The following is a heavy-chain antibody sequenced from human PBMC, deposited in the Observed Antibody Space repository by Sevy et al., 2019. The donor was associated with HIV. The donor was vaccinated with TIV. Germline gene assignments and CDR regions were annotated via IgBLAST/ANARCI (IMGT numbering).Heavy chain of an antibody. V-gene: IGHV3-30*18. D-gene: IGHD4-17*01. CDR3: AKHSRGKSYGDYKYYFDY. J-gene: IGHJ4*02. CDR1: GFTFSSYG. Sequence: GGSLRLSCVASGFTFSSYGMHWVRQAPGKGLEWVAVISYDGSNKYYADSVKGRFTISRDNSKNTLYLQMNSLRAEDTAVYYCAKHSRGKSYGDYKYYFDYWGQGTLVTVSS. CDR2: ISYDGSNK.